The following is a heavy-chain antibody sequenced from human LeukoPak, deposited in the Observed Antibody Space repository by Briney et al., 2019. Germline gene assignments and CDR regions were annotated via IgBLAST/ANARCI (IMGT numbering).Heavy chain of an antibody. CDR3: ARTLSDGGYYYGMDV. CDR1: GFTFSDYY. D-gene: IGHD2-21*02. Sequence: PGGSLRLSCAASGFTFSDYYMSWIRQAPGKGLEWVSYISSSSSYTNYADSVKGRFTISRDSAKNSLYLQMNSLRAEDTAVYYCARTLSDGGYYYGMDVWGQGTTVTVSS. CDR2: ISSSSSYT. V-gene: IGHV3-11*06. J-gene: IGHJ6*02.